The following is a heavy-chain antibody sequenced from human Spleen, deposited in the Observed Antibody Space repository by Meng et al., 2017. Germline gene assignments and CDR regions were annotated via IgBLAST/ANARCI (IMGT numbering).Heavy chain of an antibody. CDR3: ARGPTTMAHDFDY. V-gene: IGHV4-34*01. J-gene: IGHJ4*02. CDR1: GGSFGGCY. D-gene: IGHD4-11*01. CDR2: INHSGST. Sequence: QVQVQQWGAGLLKPSETLSLTCAVYGGSFGGCYWSWIRQPPGKGLEWIGEINHSGSTNYNPSLESRATISVDTSQNNLSLKLSSVTAADSAVYYCARGPTTMAHDFDYWGQGALVTVSS.